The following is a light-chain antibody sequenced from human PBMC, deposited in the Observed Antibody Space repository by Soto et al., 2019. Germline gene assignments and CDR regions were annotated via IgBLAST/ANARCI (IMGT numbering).Light chain of an antibody. CDR1: STDFVGYXR. CDR3: SLYTSENAYV. CDR2: EVS. Sequence: QYVLTQPPSVSGSPGQSVTISCTGTSTDFVGYXRVSWYQQPPGTAPKLMIYEVSKRPSGVPDRFSGSKSGNTASLTISGLQAADEADYYCSLYTSENAYVFGTGTKLTVL. V-gene: IGLV2-18*01. J-gene: IGLJ1*01.